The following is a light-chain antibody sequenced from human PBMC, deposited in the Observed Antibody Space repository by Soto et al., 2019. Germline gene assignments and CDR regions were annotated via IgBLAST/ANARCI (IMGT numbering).Light chain of an antibody. CDR1: QNISTTD. J-gene: IGKJ1*01. Sequence: EIVLTQSPGTLSLSPGERGALSCRASQNISTTDLTWYQQKPGQAPRVLIYGTSTRAPGIPDRFSGSESGTDFTLTITRLEPEDFAVYYCQHYGTSPKWTFGPGTKVDIK. V-gene: IGKV3-20*01. CDR3: QHYGTSPKWT. CDR2: GTS.